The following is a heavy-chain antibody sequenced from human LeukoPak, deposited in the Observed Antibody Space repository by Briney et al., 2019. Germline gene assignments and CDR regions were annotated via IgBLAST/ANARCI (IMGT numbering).Heavy chain of an antibody. CDR2: INPSGGST. CDR1: GYTFTSYG. Sequence: ASVKVSCKASGYTFTSYGISWVRQAPGQGLEWMGIINPSGGSTSYAQKFQGRVTMTRDTSTSTVYMELSSLRSEDTAVYYCARDGAPLLWPPDYWGQGTLVTVSS. V-gene: IGHV1-46*01. CDR3: ARDGAPLLWPPDY. J-gene: IGHJ4*02. D-gene: IGHD3-10*01.